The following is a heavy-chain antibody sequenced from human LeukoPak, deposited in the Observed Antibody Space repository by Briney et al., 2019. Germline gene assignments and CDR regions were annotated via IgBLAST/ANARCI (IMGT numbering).Heavy chain of an antibody. D-gene: IGHD5-18*01. CDR1: GGSISSYY. Sequence: PSETLSLTCTVSGGSISSYYWSWIRQPPGKGLEWIGYIYYSGSTNYNPSLKSRVTISVDTSKNQFSLKLSSVTAADTAVYYCARYSYGLLDAFDIWGQGTMVTVSS. J-gene: IGHJ3*02. CDR3: ARYSYGLLDAFDI. V-gene: IGHV4-59*01. CDR2: IYYSGST.